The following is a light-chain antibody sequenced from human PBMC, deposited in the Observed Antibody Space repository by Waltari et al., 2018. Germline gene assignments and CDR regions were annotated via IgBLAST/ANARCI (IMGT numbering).Light chain of an antibody. CDR3: QHYLRLPVT. CDR2: GAS. V-gene: IGKV3-20*01. CDR1: QSVSRA. J-gene: IGKJ1*01. Sequence: EIVLTQSPGTLSLSLGERATVPCRASQSVSRALAWYQQKPGQAPRLLIYGASTRAIGIPDRFSGSGSGTDFSLTISRLEPDDFAVYYCQHYLRLPVTFGQGTTVEI.